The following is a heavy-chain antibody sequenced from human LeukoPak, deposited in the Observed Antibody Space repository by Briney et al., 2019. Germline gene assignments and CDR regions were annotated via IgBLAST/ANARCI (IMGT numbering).Heavy chain of an antibody. CDR2: INHSGST. Sequence: SETLSLTCTVSGYSISSGYYWGWIRQPPGKGLEWIGEINHSGSTNYNPSLKSRVTISVDTSKNQFSLKLSSVTAADTAVYYCARPTRGAAAGRAYYYYYYMDVWGKGTTVTISS. D-gene: IGHD6-13*01. CDR3: ARPTRGAAAGRAYYYYYYMDV. CDR1: GYSISSGYY. J-gene: IGHJ6*03. V-gene: IGHV4-38-2*02.